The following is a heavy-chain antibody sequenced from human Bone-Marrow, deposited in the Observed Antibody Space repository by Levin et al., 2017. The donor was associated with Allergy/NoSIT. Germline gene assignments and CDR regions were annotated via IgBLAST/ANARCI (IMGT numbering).Heavy chain of an antibody. V-gene: IGHV1-69*06. CDR3: GIRVDCTNGVCWIWGFDY. J-gene: IGHJ4*02. CDR2: IIPIFGTA. Sequence: SVKVSCKASGGTFSSYAISWVRQAPGQGLEWMGGIIPIFGTANYAQKFQGRVTITADKSTSTAYMELSSLRSEDTAVYYCGIRVDCTNGVCWIWGFDYWGQGTLVTVSS. CDR1: GGTFSSYA. D-gene: IGHD2-8*01.